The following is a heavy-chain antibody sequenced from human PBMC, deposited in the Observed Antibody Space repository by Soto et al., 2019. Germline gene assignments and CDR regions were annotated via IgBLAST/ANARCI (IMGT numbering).Heavy chain of an antibody. CDR1: GYTFTSYG. V-gene: IGHV1-18*01. CDR3: ASSLLVGYGFEGEGD. Sequence: QVQLVQSGAEVKKPGASVKVSCKASGYTFTSYGISWVRQAPGQGLEWMGWISAYNGNTKYAQKLQGRVTMTTDTSTSTAYMDLRSLRSDDTAVYYCASSLLVGYGFEGEGDWVQGTLVTVSS. CDR2: ISAYNGNT. J-gene: IGHJ4*02. D-gene: IGHD5-18*01.